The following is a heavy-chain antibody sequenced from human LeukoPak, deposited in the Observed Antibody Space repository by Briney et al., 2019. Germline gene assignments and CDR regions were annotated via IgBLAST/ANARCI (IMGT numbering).Heavy chain of an antibody. V-gene: IGHV1-69*05. J-gene: IGHJ3*02. D-gene: IGHD4-17*01. Sequence: GASVKVSCKASGDTFSSYAISWVRQAPGQGLQWMGGIIPIFGTANYEQKLQGGVTITTDESTSTAYMELSSLRSEDTAVYYCARDPGLWDYGDRRGAFDIWGQGTMVTVSS. CDR2: IIPIFGTA. CDR3: ARDPGLWDYGDRRGAFDI. CDR1: GDTFSSYA.